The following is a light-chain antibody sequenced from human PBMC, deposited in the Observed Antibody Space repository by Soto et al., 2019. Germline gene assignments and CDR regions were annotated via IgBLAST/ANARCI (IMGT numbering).Light chain of an antibody. Sequence: EIVLTQSPGTLSLSPGERATLSCRASQSISSFYLGWYQWKPGQAPRLLIYGASHRATGIPDRFSGSGSGTDFTLTISRLEPEDFAVYYCQQYGYSYTFGQGTKLEIK. J-gene: IGKJ2*01. CDR2: GAS. CDR1: QSISSFY. CDR3: QQYGYSYT. V-gene: IGKV3-20*01.